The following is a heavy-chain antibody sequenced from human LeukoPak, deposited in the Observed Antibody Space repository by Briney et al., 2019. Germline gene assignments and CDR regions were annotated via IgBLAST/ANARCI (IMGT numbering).Heavy chain of an antibody. J-gene: IGHJ6*03. CDR3: AKSWGSTRPYYNYMDV. CDR1: GITFSNYA. Sequence: GGSLRPSCAASGITFSNYAMSWVRQAPGKGLEWVSIIGYRGGSIYYAYSVKGRFTISRDNSKNTLSLQMNGLRPEDTAVYYCAKSWGSTRPYYNYMDVWGKGTTVTVSS. CDR2: IGYRGGSI. D-gene: IGHD1-26*01. V-gene: IGHV3-23*01.